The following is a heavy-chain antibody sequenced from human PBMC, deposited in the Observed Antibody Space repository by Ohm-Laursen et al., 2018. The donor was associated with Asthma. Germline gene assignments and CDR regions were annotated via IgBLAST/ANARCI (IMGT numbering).Heavy chain of an antibody. V-gene: IGHV4-39*01. CDR3: ARHNWGDSGVLPRWFDP. CDR1: GGSISSSSYY. D-gene: IGHD3-16*01. Sequence: SETLSLTCTVSGGSISSSSYYWGWIRQPPGKGLEWIGSIYYSGSTYYNPSLKSRVTMSVDTSKNQFSLQLYSVTAADTAVYFCARHNWGDSGVLPRWFDPWGQGTLVTVSS. CDR2: IYYSGST. J-gene: IGHJ5*02.